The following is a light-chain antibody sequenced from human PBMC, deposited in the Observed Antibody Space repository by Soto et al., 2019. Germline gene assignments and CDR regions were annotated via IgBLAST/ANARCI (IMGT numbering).Light chain of an antibody. V-gene: IGKV3-15*01. CDR1: QNVTRS. CDR2: DAS. CDR3: QQYDTGWT. Sequence: EIVVTQSPATLSVSPGDRATLSCTASQNVTRSFAWYQQKPGHTPRLRIYDASSRAAGITDRFNGGGSGTEFTLTISSLQSEDFSLYFCQQYDTGWTFGQGTRV. J-gene: IGKJ1*01.